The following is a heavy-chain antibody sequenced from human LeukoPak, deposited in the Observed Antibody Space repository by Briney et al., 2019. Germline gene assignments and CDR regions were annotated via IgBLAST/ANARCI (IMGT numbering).Heavy chain of an antibody. CDR2: ISGSDGST. CDR3: AKCSGGSCYNAFDI. J-gene: IGHJ3*02. V-gene: IGHV3-23*01. Sequence: GGSLRLSCAASGFTVSSYGMSWVRQAPGKVLEWVSAISGSDGSTYYADSVKGRFTISRDNSKNTLYLQMNSLRAEDTAVYYCAKCSGGSCYNAFDIWGQGTMVTVSS. D-gene: IGHD2-15*01. CDR1: GFTVSSYG.